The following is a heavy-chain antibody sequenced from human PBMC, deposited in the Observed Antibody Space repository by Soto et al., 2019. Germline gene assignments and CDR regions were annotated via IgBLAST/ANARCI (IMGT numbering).Heavy chain of an antibody. CDR3: ARIPVDTYMTYWFEP. CDR1: VGSISSNKW. V-gene: IGHV4-4*02. CDR2: IYHSGGT. D-gene: IGHD5-18*01. J-gene: IGHJ5*01. Sequence: SETLSLTCAVYVGSISSNKWWSWVRQPPWKGLEWIGEIYHSGGTNYNPSLRSRVTISLDKSRNQFSLKLSSVTAADTAVYFCARIPVDTYMTYWFEPWGQGTMVTVSS.